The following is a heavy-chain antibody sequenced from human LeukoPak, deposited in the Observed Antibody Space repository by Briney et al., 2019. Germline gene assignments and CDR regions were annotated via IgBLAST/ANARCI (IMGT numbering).Heavy chain of an antibody. D-gene: IGHD3-16*01. CDR1: GGSFSGYY. CDR2: IYYSGST. V-gene: IGHV4-34*09. Sequence: SETLSLTCAVYGGSFSGYYWSWIRQPPGKGLEWIGYIYYSGSTYYNPSLKSRVTISVDTSKNQFSLKLSSVTAADTAVYYCASGPTYDYVRVLLYWGQGTLVTVSS. J-gene: IGHJ4*02. CDR3: ASGPTYDYVRVLLY.